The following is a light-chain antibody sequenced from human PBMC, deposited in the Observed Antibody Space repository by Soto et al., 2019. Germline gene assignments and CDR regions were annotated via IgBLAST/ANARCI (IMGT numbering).Light chain of an antibody. CDR3: NSYSSTSFYV. CDR1: GNDIATFNY. Sequence: QSVLAQPPSMSGSPGQSITISCTGSGNDIATFNYVSWYQQYPGKAPKLLIYQVTSRASGVSHRFSGSKSGNTAALTISGLQPEDEAEYYCNSYSSTSFYVFGTGTKLTVL. J-gene: IGLJ1*01. V-gene: IGLV2-14*01. CDR2: QVT.